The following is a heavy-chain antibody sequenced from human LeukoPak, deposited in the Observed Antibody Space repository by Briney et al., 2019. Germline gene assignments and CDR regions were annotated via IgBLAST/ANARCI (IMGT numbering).Heavy chain of an antibody. CDR3: ARDQYGDFAFDY. CDR1: GAYVSSGSCY. D-gene: IGHD4-17*01. CDR2: IYYSGST. Sequence: SETLSLTCAVSGAYVSSGSCYWTWIRQPPGKGLEWIGYIYYSGSTNYNPSLESRVAISLDTSKNHFSLNMTSVTAADTAVYFCARDQYGDFAFDYWGQGVLVTVSS. V-gene: IGHV4-61*01. J-gene: IGHJ4*02.